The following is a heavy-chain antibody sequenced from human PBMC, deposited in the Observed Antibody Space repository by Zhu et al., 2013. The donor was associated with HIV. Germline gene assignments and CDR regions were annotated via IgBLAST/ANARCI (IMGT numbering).Heavy chain of an antibody. Sequence: QVQLVQSGAEVKKPGASVKLSCKASRYTFSSYYIHWVRQAPGLGLEWMGIINPSGATTNSAQKFQGRLSMTRDTSTSTVYMELSSLRSDDTGVYYCAIVYTSGSVPKDWGQGTLVHRLL. CDR3: AIVYTSGSVPKD. CDR1: RYTFSSYY. CDR2: INPSGATT. J-gene: IGHJ4*02. D-gene: IGHD3-16*02. V-gene: IGHV1-46*01.